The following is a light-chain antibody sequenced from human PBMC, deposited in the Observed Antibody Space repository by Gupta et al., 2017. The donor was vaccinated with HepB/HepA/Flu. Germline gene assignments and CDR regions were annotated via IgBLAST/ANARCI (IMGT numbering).Light chain of an antibody. CDR3: QAWDSSTVV. CDR2: QDN. Sequence: SYELTQPPSVSVSPAQTASIPCSGDKLGDKYAYWYQQKPGQSPVLVIYQDNKRPSGIPERFSGSNSGNTATLTISGTQAMDEADYYCQAWDSSTVVFGGGTKLTVL. V-gene: IGLV3-1*01. J-gene: IGLJ2*01. CDR1: KLGDKY.